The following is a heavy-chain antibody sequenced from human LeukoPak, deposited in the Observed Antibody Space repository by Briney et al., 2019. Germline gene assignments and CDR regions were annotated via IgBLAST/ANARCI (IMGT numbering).Heavy chain of an antibody. CDR2: INPTGTST. Sequence: RASVKVSCKTSGYTFTNNWMHWVRQAPGQGLEWVGVINPTGTSTLYAQNFQGRVTLTRDMSTTTDYMELRGLTSEDTAVYYCARDHSVGDIAWWFDPWGQGTLVSVSS. J-gene: IGHJ5*02. V-gene: IGHV1-46*01. CDR1: GYTFTNNW. D-gene: IGHD3-10*01. CDR3: ARDHSVGDIAWWFDP.